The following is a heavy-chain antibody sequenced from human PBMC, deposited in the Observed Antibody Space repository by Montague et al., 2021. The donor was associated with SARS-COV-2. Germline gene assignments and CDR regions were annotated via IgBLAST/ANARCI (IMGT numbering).Heavy chain of an antibody. CDR2: IYYSGST. D-gene: IGHD3-9*01. Sequence: SETLSLTCTVSGGSISRYYWNWIRQPPGKGLEWIAYIYYSGSTNXXPSLKSRVTISVDTSRNQFSPKLSSVTAADTAVYYCARSRENYNILTGYPYYFDYWGQGTLVTVSS. V-gene: IGHV4-59*01. CDR1: GGSISRYY. CDR3: ARSRENYNILTGYPYYFDY. J-gene: IGHJ4*02.